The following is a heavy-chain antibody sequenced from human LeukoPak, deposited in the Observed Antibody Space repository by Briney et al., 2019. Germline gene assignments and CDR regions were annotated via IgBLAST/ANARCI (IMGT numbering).Heavy chain of an antibody. J-gene: IGHJ4*02. D-gene: IGHD6-13*01. CDR2: ISAYNGNT. CDR1: GYTFTSYG. CDR3: ARRKLGSSPYYFDY. V-gene: IGHV1-18*01. Sequence: GASVKVSCKASGYTFTSYGISWVRQAPGQGIEWMGWISAYNGNTNYAQKLQGRVTMTTDTSTSTAYMELRSLRSDDTAVYYCARRKLGSSPYYFDYWGQGTLVTVSS.